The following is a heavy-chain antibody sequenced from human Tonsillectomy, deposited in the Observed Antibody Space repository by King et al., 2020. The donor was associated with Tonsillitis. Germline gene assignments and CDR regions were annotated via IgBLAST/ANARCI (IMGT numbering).Heavy chain of an antibody. CDR1: GFTFSSYV. J-gene: IGHJ4*02. CDR3: AREHPYYDFWNPLDY. V-gene: IGHV3-23*04. Sequence: LVESGGGLVQPGGSLRLSCAASGFTFSSYVMSWVRQAPGKGLEWVSSLSRSGDSSYYADSVKGRFTISRDNSKNTLYLQTNSLRAEDTAVYYCAREHPYYDFWNPLDYWGQGILVTVSS. D-gene: IGHD3-3*01. CDR2: LSRSGDSS.